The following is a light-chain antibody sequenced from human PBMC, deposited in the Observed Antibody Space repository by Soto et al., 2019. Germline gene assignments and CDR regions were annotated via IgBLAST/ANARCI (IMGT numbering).Light chain of an antibody. J-gene: IGKJ5*01. CDR1: QGVSRS. CDR2: GAS. CDR3: QQYGSSPPYT. V-gene: IGKV3-20*01. Sequence: IVMTQSPATLSVSPGERATLSCRASQGVSRSLAWYQQKPGQAPRLLIYGASTRATGLPARFSGSGSGTDFTLTISRLEPEDFAVYYCQQYGSSPPYTFGQGTRLEIK.